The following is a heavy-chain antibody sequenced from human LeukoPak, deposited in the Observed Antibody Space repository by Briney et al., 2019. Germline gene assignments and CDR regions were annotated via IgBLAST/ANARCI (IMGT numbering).Heavy chain of an antibody. CDR3: ARGRYDWNDVGYFDY. D-gene: IGHD1-1*01. CDR2: IFGNGRTT. J-gene: IGHJ4*02. V-gene: IGHV3-23*01. Sequence: GGSLRLSCEGSGFTFSDAWMNWVRQAPGKGLEWVSAIFGNGRTTYSADSVKGRFAISRDNSKNTLYLQMNSLRAEDTAVYYCARGRYDWNDVGYFDYWGQGTLVSVSS. CDR1: GFTFSDAW.